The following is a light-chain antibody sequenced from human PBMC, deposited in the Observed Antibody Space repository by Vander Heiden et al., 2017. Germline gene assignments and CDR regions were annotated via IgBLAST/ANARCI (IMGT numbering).Light chain of an antibody. CDR2: KAS. J-gene: IGKJ1*01. V-gene: IGKV1-5*03. Sequence: DIQMTQSPSTLSASIGDRVTITCRASRSISKWLAWYQHKPGKAPKLLIDKASSLQSGVPSRFSGSGTGTEFTLTIISLQPDDFATYYCQQDNSISQTFGQGTKVEIK. CDR1: RSISKW. CDR3: QQDNSISQT.